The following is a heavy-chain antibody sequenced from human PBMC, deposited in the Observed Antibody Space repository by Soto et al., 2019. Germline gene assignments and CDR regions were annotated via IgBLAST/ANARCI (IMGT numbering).Heavy chain of an antibody. Sequence: ASVKVSCKVSGYTLTELSMHWVRQAPGKGLEWMGGFDPEDGETIYAQKFQGRVTMTEDTSTDTAYMELSSLRSEDTAVYYYAVVGSGEYAEYFQHWGQGTLVTVSS. CDR2: FDPEDGET. CDR3: AVVGSGEYAEYFQH. V-gene: IGHV1-24*01. CDR1: GYTLTELS. J-gene: IGHJ1*01. D-gene: IGHD4-17*01.